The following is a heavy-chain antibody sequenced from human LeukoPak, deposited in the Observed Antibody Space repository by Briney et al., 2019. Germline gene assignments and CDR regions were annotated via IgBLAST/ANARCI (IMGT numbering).Heavy chain of an antibody. Sequence: GGSLRLSCAASGFTFSSYGMHWVRQAPGKGLEWVAVISYDGSNKYYVDSVKGRFTISRDNSKNTLYLQMNSLRAEDTAVYYCAKIARLLWFGEPRGAFDIWGQGTMVTVSS. J-gene: IGHJ3*02. V-gene: IGHV3-30*18. CDR1: GFTFSSYG. CDR2: ISYDGSNK. D-gene: IGHD3-10*01. CDR3: AKIARLLWFGEPRGAFDI.